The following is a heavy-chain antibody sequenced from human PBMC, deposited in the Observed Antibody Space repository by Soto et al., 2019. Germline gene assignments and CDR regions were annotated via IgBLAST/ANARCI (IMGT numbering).Heavy chain of an antibody. CDR3: ARGGGYNTFDY. CDR1: GFTFNRFH. V-gene: IGHV3-30-3*01. D-gene: IGHD5-12*01. CDR2: ISYDGSNE. Sequence: QVQLVESGGGVVQPGRSLRLSCAASGFTFNRFHMHWVRQAPGKGLEWVALISYDGSNEYYADSVKGRFTISRDNSKTTLSLQMYSLRADDTAVYYCARGGGYNTFDYWGQGALVTVSS. J-gene: IGHJ4*02.